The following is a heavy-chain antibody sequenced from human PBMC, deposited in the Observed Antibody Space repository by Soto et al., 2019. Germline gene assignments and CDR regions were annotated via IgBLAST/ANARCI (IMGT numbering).Heavy chain of an antibody. Sequence: ASVKVSCKASGYTFTSYGISWVRQAPGQGLEWMGWISAYNSNTNYAQKLQGRVTMTTDTSTSTAYMELRSLRSDDTAVYYCARDILIAVAGSDYYYYGMDVWGQGTTVTVS. CDR2: ISAYNSNT. CDR3: ARDILIAVAGSDYYYYGMDV. V-gene: IGHV1-18*04. D-gene: IGHD6-19*01. CDR1: GYTFTSYG. J-gene: IGHJ6*02.